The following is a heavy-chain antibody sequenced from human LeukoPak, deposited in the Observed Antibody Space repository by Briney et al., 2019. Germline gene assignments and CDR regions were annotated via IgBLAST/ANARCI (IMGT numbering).Heavy chain of an antibody. CDR1: GGTFSSYA. V-gene: IGHV1-69*04. CDR3: ARIIYDSSGPLDY. D-gene: IGHD3-22*01. Sequence: SVKVSCKASGGTFSSYAISWVRQAPGQGLEWMGRIIPILGIANYAQKFQGRVTITADKSTSTAYMELSSLRSEDTAVYYCARIIYDSSGPLDYWGQGTLVTVSS. J-gene: IGHJ4*02. CDR2: IIPILGIA.